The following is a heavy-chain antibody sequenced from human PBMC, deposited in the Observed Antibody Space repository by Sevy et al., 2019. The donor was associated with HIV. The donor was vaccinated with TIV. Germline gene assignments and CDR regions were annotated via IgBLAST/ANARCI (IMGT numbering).Heavy chain of an antibody. J-gene: IGHJ2*01. CDR2: TYYRSKWYN. CDR1: GDSVSSSSAA. CDR3: ARSGVAAAGTGIYWYFDL. D-gene: IGHD6-13*01. Sequence: SQTLSLTCAISGDSVSSSSAAWNWIRQSPSRGLEWLGRTYYRSKWYNDYAVSVKSRITINPDTSKNQFSLQLNSVTPEDTAVYYCARSGVAAAGTGIYWYFDLWGRGTLVTVSS. V-gene: IGHV6-1*01.